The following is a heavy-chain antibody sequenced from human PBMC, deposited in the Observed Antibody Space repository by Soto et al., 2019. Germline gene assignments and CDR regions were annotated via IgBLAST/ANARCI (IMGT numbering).Heavy chain of an antibody. CDR3: AKDNCSGGSCYSD. CDR2: ISWNSGSI. J-gene: IGHJ4*02. D-gene: IGHD2-15*01. V-gene: IGHV3-9*01. CDR1: GFTFDDYA. Sequence: GGSLRLSCAASGFTFDDYAMHWVRQAPGKGLEWVSGISWNSGSIGYADSVKGRFTISRDNAKNSLYLQMNSLRAEDTALYYCAKDNCSGGSCYSDWGQGTLVTVSS.